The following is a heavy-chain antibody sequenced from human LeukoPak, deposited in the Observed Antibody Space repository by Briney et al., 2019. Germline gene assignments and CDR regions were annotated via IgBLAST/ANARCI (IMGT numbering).Heavy chain of an antibody. CDR3: AMVTLTGWTFDP. J-gene: IGHJ5*02. V-gene: IGHV4-34*01. CDR1: GGSFSGYY. Sequence: SETLSLTCAVYGGSFSGYYWSWLGQPPGKGLEWIGEISQRGRTTYNPSLKSRVTISVDTSNSQFSLKLSSVTAADTAVYYCAMVTLTGWTFDPWGQGTLVTVSS. D-gene: IGHD4-23*01. CDR2: ISQRGRT.